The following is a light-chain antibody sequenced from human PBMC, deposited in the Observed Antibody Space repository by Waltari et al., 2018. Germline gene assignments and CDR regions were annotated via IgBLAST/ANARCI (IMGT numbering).Light chain of an antibody. J-gene: IGKJ1*01. CDR1: QSVSRA. Sequence: EIVLTQSPGPLSLSQGERATLSCRASQSVSRALAWYQQKPGQAPRLLIYAASTRATGVPDRFSGSGSGTDVSLTISRLDPEDFAVYYCQHYVNLPVTFGQGTKVEI. CDR3: QHYVNLPVT. V-gene: IGKV3-20*01. CDR2: AAS.